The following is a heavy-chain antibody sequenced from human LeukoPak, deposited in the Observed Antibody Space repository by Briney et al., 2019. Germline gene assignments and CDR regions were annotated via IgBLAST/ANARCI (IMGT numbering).Heavy chain of an antibody. J-gene: IGHJ4*02. CDR1: EFTFSDYS. CDR2: IGSGSSPI. D-gene: IGHD1-1*01. V-gene: IGHV3-48*04. CDR3: ARDHNYAFDN. Sequence: PGGSLRLSCTASEFTFSDYSMNWVRQAPGKWLEWVSYIGSGSSPIYYADSVRGRFTISRDNAKNSLYLQMNSLRAEDTAVYYCARDHNYAFDNWGQGTLVSVSS.